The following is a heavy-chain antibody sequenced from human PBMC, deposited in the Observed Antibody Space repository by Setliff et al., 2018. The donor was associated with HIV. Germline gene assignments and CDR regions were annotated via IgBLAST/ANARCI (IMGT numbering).Heavy chain of an antibody. Sequence: GASVKVSCKASGYTFSGYYMHWVRQAPGQGLEWMGIINPRGDKTTYAQRFQGRVTMTADTSTSTVYMELRSLRSDDTTVYYCARAVSTLLRGGNVNWYYHMDVWGKGTTVTVSS. CDR1: GYTFSGYY. V-gene: IGHV1-46*01. D-gene: IGHD3-10*01. CDR2: INPRGDKT. CDR3: ARAVSTLLRGGNVNWYYHMDV. J-gene: IGHJ6*04.